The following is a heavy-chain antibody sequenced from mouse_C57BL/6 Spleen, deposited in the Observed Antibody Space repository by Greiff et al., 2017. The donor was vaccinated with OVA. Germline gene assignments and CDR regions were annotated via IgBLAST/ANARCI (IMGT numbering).Heavy chain of an antibody. Sequence: VQLQQSGPELVKPGASVKMSCKASGYTFTDYNMHWVKQSHGKSLEWIGYINPNNGGTSYNQKFKGKATLTVNKSSSTAYMELRSLTSEDSAVYYCARNVITTVVARGYFDYWGQGTTLTVSS. CDR3: ARNVITTVVARGYFDY. D-gene: IGHD1-1*01. CDR2: INPNNGGT. J-gene: IGHJ2*01. V-gene: IGHV1-22*01. CDR1: GYTFTDYN.